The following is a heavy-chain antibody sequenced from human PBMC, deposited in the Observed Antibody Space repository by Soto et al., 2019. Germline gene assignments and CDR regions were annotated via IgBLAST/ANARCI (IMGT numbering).Heavy chain of an antibody. CDR3: GKDTLDCSGGDCPLYYYYGMDV. J-gene: IGHJ6*02. CDR1: GFTFRSYG. D-gene: IGHD2-21*02. Sequence: QVQLVESGGGVVQPGRSLRLSCAASGFTFRSYGMHWVRQAPGKGLEWLAVISNDGAKKYLADSVKGRLTISRDNSRTTLYLQMNSLSAGDTAVYYCGKDTLDCSGGDCPLYYYYGMDVWGQGTTVTVSS. CDR2: ISNDGAKK. V-gene: IGHV3-30*18.